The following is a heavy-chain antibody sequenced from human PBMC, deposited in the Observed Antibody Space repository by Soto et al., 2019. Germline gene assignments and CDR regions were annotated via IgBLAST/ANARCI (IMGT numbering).Heavy chain of an antibody. CDR1: GFTFSSYA. J-gene: IGHJ4*02. CDR2: ISGSGGST. D-gene: IGHD2-15*01. CDR3: AKDIVVVAAELGY. Sequence: EVQLLESGGGLVQPGGSLRLSCAASGFTFSSYAMSWVRQAPGKGLEWVSAISGSGGSTYYADSVKGRFTISIDNSQNTLYLQMNSLRAEDTAVYYCAKDIVVVAAELGYWGQGTLVTVSS. V-gene: IGHV3-23*01.